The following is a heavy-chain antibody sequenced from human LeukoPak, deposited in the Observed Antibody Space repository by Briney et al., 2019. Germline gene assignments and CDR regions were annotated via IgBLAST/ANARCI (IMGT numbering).Heavy chain of an antibody. CDR2: IYYSGST. Sequence: SETLSLTCTVSGGSISSYYWSWIRQPPGKGLEWIGYIYYSGSTNYNPSLKSRVTISVDTSKNQFSLKLSSVTAADTAVYYCARGVYIAAAQHGYWGQGTLVTVSS. J-gene: IGHJ4*02. D-gene: IGHD6-13*01. V-gene: IGHV4-59*01. CDR3: ARGVYIAAAQHGY. CDR1: GGSISSYY.